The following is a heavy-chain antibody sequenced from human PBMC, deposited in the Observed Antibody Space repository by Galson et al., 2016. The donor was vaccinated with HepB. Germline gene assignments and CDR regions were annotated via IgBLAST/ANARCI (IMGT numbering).Heavy chain of an antibody. CDR2: ISAYNGNT. D-gene: IGHD2-2*01. Sequence: QSGAEVKKPGESLKISCKGSGYTLTSYGITWVRQAPGQGLEWMGWISAYNGNTNYAQKLQGRVTMTTDTSTSTPYIELRSLRSDDTAVYYCARGPSSTRTFDYWGQGTLVTVSS. CDR1: GYTLTSYG. CDR3: ARGPSSTRTFDY. V-gene: IGHV1-18*01. J-gene: IGHJ4*02.